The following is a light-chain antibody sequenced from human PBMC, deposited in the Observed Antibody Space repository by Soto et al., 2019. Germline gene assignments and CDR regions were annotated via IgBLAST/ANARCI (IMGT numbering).Light chain of an antibody. CDR1: QTIGDND. Sequence: EIVLTQSPDTLSLSPGERGTLSCRASQTIGDNDLAWYQQKPGQAPRLLIYGASSRATGIPDRFSGNGSGTDFTLTISSLEPEDFAVYYCQQYGSSPHFGGGTKVDIK. CDR2: GAS. CDR3: QQYGSSPH. V-gene: IGKV3-20*01. J-gene: IGKJ4*01.